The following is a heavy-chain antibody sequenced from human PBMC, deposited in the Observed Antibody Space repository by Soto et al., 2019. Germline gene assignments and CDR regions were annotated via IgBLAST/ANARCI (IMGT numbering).Heavy chain of an antibody. Sequence: QVQLVESGGGLVKPGGSLRLSCAASGFTFSDYYMSWIRQAPGKGLEWVSYISSSNPYTSYADSVKGRFTISRDNAKNSLYLQMNSLRAEDTAVYYCARVVTSYYYGLAFWGQGTTVTVSS. J-gene: IGHJ6*02. CDR1: GFTFSDYY. CDR2: ISSSNPYT. V-gene: IGHV3-11*06. D-gene: IGHD5-18*01. CDR3: ARVVTSYYYGLAF.